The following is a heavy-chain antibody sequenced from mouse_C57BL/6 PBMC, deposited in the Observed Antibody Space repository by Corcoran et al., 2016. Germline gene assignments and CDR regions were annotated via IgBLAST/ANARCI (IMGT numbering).Heavy chain of an antibody. Sequence: QIQLVQSGPELKKPGETVKISCKASGYTFTTYGMSWVRQAPGKGLKWMAWINTYSGVPTYADDFKGRFAFSLETYASTAYLQINNLKNEDTATYVCARDSNWYFDVGGTGTTVTVSS. CDR3: ARDSNWYFDV. J-gene: IGHJ1*03. CDR2: INTYSGVP. D-gene: IGHD2-5*01. V-gene: IGHV9-3*01. CDR1: GYTFTTYG.